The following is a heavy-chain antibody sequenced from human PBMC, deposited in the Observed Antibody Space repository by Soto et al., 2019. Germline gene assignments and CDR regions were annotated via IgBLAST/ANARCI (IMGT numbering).Heavy chain of an antibody. CDR3: AKDQVDTAMGFSNFDP. CDR2: ISYDGSNK. V-gene: IGHV3-30*18. CDR1: GFTFSSYG. Sequence: GGSLRLSCAASGFTFSSYGMHWVRQAPGKGLEWVAVISYDGSNKYYADSVKGRFTISRDNSKNTLYLQMNSLRAEDTAVYYCAKDQVDTAMGFSNFDPWGQGTLVTVSS. D-gene: IGHD5-18*01. J-gene: IGHJ5*02.